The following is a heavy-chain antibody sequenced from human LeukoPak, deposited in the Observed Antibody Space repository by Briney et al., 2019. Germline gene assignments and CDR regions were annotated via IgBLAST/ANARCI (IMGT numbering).Heavy chain of an antibody. V-gene: IGHV3-23*01. Sequence: GGSLRLSCVASGITFNKYAMTWVRQVPGKGLEWVSSVSSNGGTTYYADSVKGRFTISRDNSDNTVCLQMNGLRAEDTAVYYCAKDKQWNSGYDLWGQGTLVTVSS. CDR1: GITFNKYA. J-gene: IGHJ4*02. CDR2: VSSNGGTT. CDR3: AKDKQWNSGYDL. D-gene: IGHD3-22*01.